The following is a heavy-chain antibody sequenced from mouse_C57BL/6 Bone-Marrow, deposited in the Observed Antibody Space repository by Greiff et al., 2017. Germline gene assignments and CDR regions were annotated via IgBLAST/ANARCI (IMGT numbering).Heavy chain of an antibody. D-gene: IGHD3-3*01. CDR1: GYAFSSSW. CDR2: IYPGDGDT. CDR3: GRLGRGFAY. V-gene: IGHV1-82*01. J-gene: IGHJ3*01. Sequence: QVQLQHSGPELVKPGASVKISCKASGYAFSSSWMNWVKQRPGKGLEWIGRIYPGDGDTNYNGKFKGKATLTADKSSSTAYMQLSSLTSEDSAVYFCGRLGRGFAYWGQGTLVTVSA.